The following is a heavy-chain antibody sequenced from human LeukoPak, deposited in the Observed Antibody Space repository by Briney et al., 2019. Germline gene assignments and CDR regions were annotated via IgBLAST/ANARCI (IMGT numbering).Heavy chain of an antibody. D-gene: IGHD6-19*01. J-gene: IGHJ4*02. V-gene: IGHV3-49*04. CDR1: GFTFGDYA. CDR2: IRSKAYGGTT. Sequence: GGSLRLSCTASGFTFGDYAMSWVRQAPGKGLEWVGFIRSKAYGGTTEYAVSVKGRFTISRDDSKSIAYLQMNSLKTEDTAVYYCTRILAVAGTVFGYWGQGTLVTVSS. CDR3: TRILAVAGTVFGY.